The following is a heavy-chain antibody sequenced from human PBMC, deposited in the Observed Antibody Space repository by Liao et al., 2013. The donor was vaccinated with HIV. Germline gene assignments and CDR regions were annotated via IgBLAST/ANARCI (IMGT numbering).Heavy chain of an antibody. CDR3: ARGPRGTVTGPVRFDY. CDR1: GGSISNYY. V-gene: IGHV4-59*12. Sequence: QVQLQESGPGLVKPSETLSLTCSVSGGSISNYYWNWIRQPPGKGLEWIGYIYYSENTINPSLQSRVTISIDTSKNLFSLKLSSVTAADTAVYYCARGPRGTVTGPVRFDYWGQGTLVTVSS. D-gene: IGHD6-19*01. CDR2: IYYSENT. J-gene: IGHJ4*02.